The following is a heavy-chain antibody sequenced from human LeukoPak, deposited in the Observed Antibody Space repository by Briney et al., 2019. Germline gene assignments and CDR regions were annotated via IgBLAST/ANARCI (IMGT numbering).Heavy chain of an antibody. Sequence: GASVKVSCKASGYTFTSYGINWVRQAPGRGLEWMGWVNGYNGNTDYAQKFRGRVTITTDTSTRTAYMELRSLSSDDTAVYYCAKHRSSYSGYEIVTNYFDYWGQGTLVTVSS. CDR2: VNGYNGNT. J-gene: IGHJ4*02. V-gene: IGHV1-18*01. D-gene: IGHD5-12*01. CDR3: AKHRSSYSGYEIVTNYFDY. CDR1: GYTFTSYG.